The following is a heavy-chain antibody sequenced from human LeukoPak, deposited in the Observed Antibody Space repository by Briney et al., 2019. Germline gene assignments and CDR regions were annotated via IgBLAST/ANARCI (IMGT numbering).Heavy chain of an antibody. D-gene: IGHD6-19*01. CDR3: AKRPNSGWYFDY. J-gene: IGHJ4*02. CDR1: GGSISAYY. CDR2: IYASGGT. Sequence: SETLSLTCSVSGGSISAYYWSWIRQPAGQGLEWIGRIYASGGTNYNPSLKSRVTMSLDTSTNQFSLRLTSVTAADTAVYYCAKRPNSGWYFDYWGQGTLVTVSS. V-gene: IGHV4-4*07.